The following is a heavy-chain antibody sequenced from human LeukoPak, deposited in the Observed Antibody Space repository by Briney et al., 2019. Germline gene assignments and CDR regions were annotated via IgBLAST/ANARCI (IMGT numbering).Heavy chain of an antibody. J-gene: IGHJ6*03. V-gene: IGHV3-7*01. CDR1: GSSISSSSYY. D-gene: IGHD2-21*02. CDR3: ARTAYTDEGMDV. CDR2: INPDGSEK. Sequence: QASETLSLTCTVSGSSISSSSYYWGWIRQPPGKGPEWVANINPDGSEKKYVESVKGRFTISRDNAKNSLYLQMNSLRVEETAVYYCARTAYTDEGMDVWGKGTTVTVSS.